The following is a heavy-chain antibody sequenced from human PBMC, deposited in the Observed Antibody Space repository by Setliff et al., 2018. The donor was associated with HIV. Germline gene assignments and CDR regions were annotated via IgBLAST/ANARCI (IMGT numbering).Heavy chain of an antibody. V-gene: IGHV4-4*07. Sequence: LSLTCTVSGGSISSYYWSWIRQPAGKRLEFIGRISAAGTINYNPSLRSRVTLSVDTSENQFSLTVNSGTAADTAMSFCARDEGRATGSWWDQSASWYLDYWGHGIRVTVSA. CDR2: ISAAGTI. CDR1: GGSISSYY. D-gene: IGHD6-13*01. CDR3: ARDEGRATGSWWDQSASWYLDY. J-gene: IGHJ4*01.